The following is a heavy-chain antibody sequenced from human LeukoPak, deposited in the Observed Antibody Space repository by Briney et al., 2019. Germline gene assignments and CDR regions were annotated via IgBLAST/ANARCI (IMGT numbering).Heavy chain of an antibody. J-gene: IGHJ5*02. CDR1: GFTFSSYS. D-gene: IGHD3-22*01. CDR3: ARVMIGTVNWFDP. CDR2: ISLSSTII. V-gene: IGHV3-48*04. Sequence: GGSLRLSCAASGFTFSSYSMNWVRQAPGKGLEWLACISLSSTIIYYANSVKGRFTISRDNAKNSLYLQMNSLRAEDTAVYYCARVMIGTVNWFDPWGQGTLVTVSS.